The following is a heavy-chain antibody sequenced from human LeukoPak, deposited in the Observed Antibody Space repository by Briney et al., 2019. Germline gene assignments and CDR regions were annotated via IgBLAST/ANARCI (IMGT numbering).Heavy chain of an antibody. CDR1: GFTFSDHY. D-gene: IGHD6-13*01. Sequence: PGGSLRLPCAASGFTFSDHYMDWVRQAPGKGLEWVGRIKNKANSYTTQYAASVKGRFTISRDDSKDSLYLQMNSLKTEDTAVYYCARGHKGYSSSYYGFDSWGQGTLVTVSS. J-gene: IGHJ4*02. V-gene: IGHV3-72*01. CDR3: ARGHKGYSSSYYGFDS. CDR2: IKNKANSYTT.